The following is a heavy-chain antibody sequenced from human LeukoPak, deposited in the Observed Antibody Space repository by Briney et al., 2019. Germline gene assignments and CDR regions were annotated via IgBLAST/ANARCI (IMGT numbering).Heavy chain of an antibody. Sequence: GGSLRLSCAASEFTFSSYAMRRVRQAPGKGLEWVSAISGSGDTTYYADSVKGRFTISRDNSKNTVYLQMNSLRAEDTAVYYCARRSVAGYFDYWGQGTLVTVSS. CDR1: EFTFSSYA. J-gene: IGHJ4*02. V-gene: IGHV3-23*01. CDR2: ISGSGDTT. CDR3: ARRSVAGYFDY. D-gene: IGHD6-19*01.